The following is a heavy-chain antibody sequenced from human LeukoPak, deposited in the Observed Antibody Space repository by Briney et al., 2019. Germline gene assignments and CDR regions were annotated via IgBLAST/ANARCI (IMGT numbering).Heavy chain of an antibody. V-gene: IGHV4-59*01. Sequence: PSETLSLTCTVSGGSISSYYWSWIRQPPGKGLGWIGYIYYSGSTNYNPSLKSRVTISVDTSKNQFSLKLSSVTAADTAVYYCALTPSGWKNWFDPWGQGTLVTVSS. D-gene: IGHD6-19*01. CDR2: IYYSGST. J-gene: IGHJ5*02. CDR1: GGSISSYY. CDR3: ALTPSGWKNWFDP.